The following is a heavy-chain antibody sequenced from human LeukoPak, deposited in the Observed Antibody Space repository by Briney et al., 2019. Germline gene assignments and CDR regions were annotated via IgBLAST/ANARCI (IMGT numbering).Heavy chain of an antibody. CDR2: VYYSGST. V-gene: IGHV4-59*11. J-gene: IGHJ4*02. D-gene: IGHD7-27*01. Sequence: SETLSLTCTVSGGSISSHYWSWIRQPPGKGLEWIGCVYYSGSTNYNPSLKSRVTISVDTSKNQFSLKLSSVTAADTAVYYCAREISLTGGVFFDYWGQGTLVTVSS. CDR1: GGSISSHY. CDR3: AREISLTGGVFFDY.